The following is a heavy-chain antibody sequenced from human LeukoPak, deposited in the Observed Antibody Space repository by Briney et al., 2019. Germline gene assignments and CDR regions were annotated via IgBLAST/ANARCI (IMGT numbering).Heavy chain of an antibody. J-gene: IGHJ3*02. CDR2: FDPEDGET. D-gene: IGHD3-10*01. CDR1: EDTLTELS. CDR3: ATSITMVRGRMEAFDI. V-gene: IGHV1-24*01. Sequence: GASVKVSCKVSEDTLTELSMHWVRQAPGKGLEWMGGFDPEDGETIYAQKFQGRVTMTEDTSTDTAYMELSSLRSEDTAVYYCATSITMVRGRMEAFDIWGQGTMVTVSS.